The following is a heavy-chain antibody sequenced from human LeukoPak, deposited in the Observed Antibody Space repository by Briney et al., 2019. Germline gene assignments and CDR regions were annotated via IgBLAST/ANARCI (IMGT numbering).Heavy chain of an antibody. Sequence: GASVKVSCKASGYTFTGYYMHWVQQAPGQGLEWMGWINPNSGGTNYAQKFQGRVTMTRDTSISTAYMELSSLRSDDTAVYYCARRGSHCSGSSCYGTFDYWGQGTLVTVSS. V-gene: IGHV1-2*02. CDR3: ARRGSHCSGSSCYGTFDY. D-gene: IGHD2-15*01. CDR2: INPNSGGT. J-gene: IGHJ4*02. CDR1: GYTFTGYY.